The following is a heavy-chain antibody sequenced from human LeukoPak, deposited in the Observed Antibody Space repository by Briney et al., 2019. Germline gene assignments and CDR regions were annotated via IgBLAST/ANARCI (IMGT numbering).Heavy chain of an antibody. CDR1: GGSISSYY. CDR2: IYYSGST. Sequence: SETLSLTCTISGGSISSYYWSWIRQPPGKGLEWIGYIYYSGSTNYNPSLKSRVTISVDTSKNQFSLKLSSVTAADTAVYYCARASRKRGYSYGCFDYWGQGTLVTVSS. V-gene: IGHV4-59*01. J-gene: IGHJ4*02. D-gene: IGHD5-18*01. CDR3: ARASRKRGYSYGCFDY.